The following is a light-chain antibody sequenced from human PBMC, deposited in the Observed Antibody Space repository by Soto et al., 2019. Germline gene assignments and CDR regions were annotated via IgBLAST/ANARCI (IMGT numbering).Light chain of an antibody. Sequence: ALTQPASVSGSPGQSITISCTGSSSDVGGYDYVSWYQQHPGKAPKLMIYEVNNRPSGVSNRFSGSKSGNTASLTISGLQAEDDADYYCSSYTSISSWVFGGGTKLTVL. CDR3: SSYTSISSWV. J-gene: IGLJ3*02. CDR2: EVN. V-gene: IGLV2-14*01. CDR1: SSDVGGYDY.